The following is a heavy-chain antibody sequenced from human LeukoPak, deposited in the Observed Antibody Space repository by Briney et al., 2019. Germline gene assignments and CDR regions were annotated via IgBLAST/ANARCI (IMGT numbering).Heavy chain of an antibody. Sequence: ASVKVSCKASGYTFTGYYMHWVRQAPGQGHEWMGWINPNSGGTNYAQKFQGRVTMTRDTSISTAYMELSRLRSDDTAVYYCARLRLYYYDSSGYYAAWGQGTLVTVSS. CDR2: INPNSGGT. CDR1: GYTFTGYY. D-gene: IGHD3-22*01. V-gene: IGHV1-2*02. CDR3: ARLRLYYYDSSGYYAA. J-gene: IGHJ4*02.